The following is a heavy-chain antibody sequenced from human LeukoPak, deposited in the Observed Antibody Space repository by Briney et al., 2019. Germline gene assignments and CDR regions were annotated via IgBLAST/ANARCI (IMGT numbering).Heavy chain of an antibody. CDR1: GYTFTRYD. CDR2: MNPNSGNT. D-gene: IGHD2-15*01. V-gene: IGHV1-8*01. CDR3: ARVLVAAGDNWFDP. Sequence: ASVKVSCKASGYTFTRYDINWVRQATGQGLEWMGWMNPNSGNTGYAQKFQGRVTMTRNTSISTAYMELSSLRSEDTAVYYCARVLVAAGDNWFDPWGQGTLVTVSS. J-gene: IGHJ5*02.